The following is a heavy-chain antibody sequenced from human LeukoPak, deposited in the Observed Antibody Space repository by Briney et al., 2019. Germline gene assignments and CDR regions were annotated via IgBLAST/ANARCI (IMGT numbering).Heavy chain of an antibody. Sequence: ASVKVSCTVSGYTLTELSMHWVRQAPGKGLEWMGGFDPEDGETIYAQKFQGRVTMTEDTSTDTAYMELSSLRSEDTAVYYCATPPALDAYYYYGMDVWGQGTTVTVSS. CDR2: FDPEDGET. CDR1: GYTLTELS. V-gene: IGHV1-24*01. J-gene: IGHJ6*02. D-gene: IGHD1-1*01. CDR3: ATPPALDAYYYYGMDV.